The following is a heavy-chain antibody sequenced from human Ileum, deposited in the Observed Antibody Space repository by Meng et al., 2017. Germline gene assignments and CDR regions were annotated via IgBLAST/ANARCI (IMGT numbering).Heavy chain of an antibody. CDR1: GGVCSGYY. D-gene: IGHD3-16*01. Sequence: GQLQHGGAGMLKPSELLLLSCAVYGGVCSGYYWGCIRQPPGKVLEWMGEINHSGSTNYNPSLKSRVTISVDTSKNQFSLKLSSGTAADTAVYYCARGGGSYGPDFDYWGQGTLVTVSS. CDR3: ARGGGSYGPDFDY. CDR2: INHSGST. V-gene: IGHV4-34*01. J-gene: IGHJ4*02.